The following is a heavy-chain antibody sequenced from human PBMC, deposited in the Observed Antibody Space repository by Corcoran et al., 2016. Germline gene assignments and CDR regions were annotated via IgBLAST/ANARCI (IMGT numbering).Heavy chain of an antibody. CDR2: IYYSGST. Sequence: QLQLQESGPGLVKPSETLSLTCTVSGGSISSSSYYWGWIRPPPGKGLEWIGSIYYSGSTYYNPSHKSRVTISVDTSKNQFSLKLSSVTAADTAVYYCARQSPAMPTYYFDYWGQGTLVTVSS. CDR1: GGSISSSSYY. CDR3: ARQSPAMPTYYFDY. V-gene: IGHV4-39*01. D-gene: IGHD2-2*01. J-gene: IGHJ4*02.